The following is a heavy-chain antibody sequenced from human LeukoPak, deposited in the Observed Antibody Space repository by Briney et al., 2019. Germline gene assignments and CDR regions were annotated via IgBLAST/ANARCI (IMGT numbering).Heavy chain of an antibody. CDR1: GFTFSSYG. Sequence: GGSLRLSCAASGFTFSSYGMHWVRQAPGKGLEWVAVISYDGSNKYYADSVKGRFTISRDNSKNTLYLQMNSLRAEDTAVYYCAKDRDLYGDSGWFDPWGQGTLVTVSS. D-gene: IGHD4-17*01. V-gene: IGHV3-30*18. J-gene: IGHJ5*02. CDR3: AKDRDLYGDSGWFDP. CDR2: ISYDGSNK.